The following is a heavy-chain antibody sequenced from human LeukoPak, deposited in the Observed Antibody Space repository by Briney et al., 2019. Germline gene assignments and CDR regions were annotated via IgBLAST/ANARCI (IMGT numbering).Heavy chain of an antibody. D-gene: IGHD3-9*01. Sequence: SQTLSLTCTVSGGSISSGDYYWSWIRQPPGKGLEWIGYIYYSGSTYYNPSLKSRVTISVDTSKNQFSLKLSSVTAADTAVYYCARDDFDWLLRSGYYYGMDVWGQGTTVTVSS. V-gene: IGHV4-30-4*01. CDR3: ARDDFDWLLRSGYYYGMDV. J-gene: IGHJ6*01. CDR1: GGSISSGDYY. CDR2: IYYSGST.